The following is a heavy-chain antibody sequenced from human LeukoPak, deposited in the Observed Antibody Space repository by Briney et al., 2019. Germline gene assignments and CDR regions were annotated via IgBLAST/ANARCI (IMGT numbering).Heavy chain of an antibody. CDR1: GGSISSSSYY. V-gene: IGHV4-39*02. Sequence: PSETLSLTCTVSGGSISSSSYYWGWIRQPPGKGLEWIGSIYYSGSTYYNPSLKSRVTISVDTSKNQFSLKLSSVTAADTAVYYCARDRSGSSSWYGEVGYWGQGTLVTVSS. CDR2: IYYSGST. D-gene: IGHD6-13*01. CDR3: ARDRSGSSSWYGEVGY. J-gene: IGHJ4*02.